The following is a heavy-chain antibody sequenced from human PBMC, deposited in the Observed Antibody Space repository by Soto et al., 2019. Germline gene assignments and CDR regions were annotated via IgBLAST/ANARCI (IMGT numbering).Heavy chain of an antibody. CDR2: VYYTGTT. J-gene: IGHJ4*02. Sequence: SETLSLTCTVSGGTVKTYYWNLIRQPPGKGLEWLGYVYYTGTTTYNPSLNSRVTIPLDTSKNQFSLKLSCVTAASTAVYYCARGSTGDFDYWGQGSLVTVSS. D-gene: IGHD7-27*01. CDR3: ARGSTGDFDY. V-gene: IGHV4-59*02. CDR1: GGTVKTYY.